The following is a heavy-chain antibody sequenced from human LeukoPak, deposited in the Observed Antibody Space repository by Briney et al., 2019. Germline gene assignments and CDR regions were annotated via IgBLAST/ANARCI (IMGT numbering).Heavy chain of an antibody. CDR2: ISYDGSNK. V-gene: IGHV3-30*18. Sequence: GGSLRLSCAASGFTFSSYGMHWVRQAPGKGLEWVAVISYDGSNKYYADFVKGRFTISRDNSKNTLYLQMNSLRAEDTAVYYCAKGGSSGWPFDYWGQGTLVTVSS. J-gene: IGHJ4*02. CDR1: GFTFSSYG. D-gene: IGHD6-19*01. CDR3: AKGGSSGWPFDY.